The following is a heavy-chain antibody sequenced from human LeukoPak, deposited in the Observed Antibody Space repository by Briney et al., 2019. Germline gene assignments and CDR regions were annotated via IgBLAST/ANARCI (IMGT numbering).Heavy chain of an antibody. D-gene: IGHD6-19*01. J-gene: IGHJ4*02. Sequence: ASVKVSCKVSGCTLTELSMHWVRQAPGKGLEWMGGFDPEDGETIYAQKFQGRVTMTEDTSTDTAYMELSSLRSEDTAVYYCATSPLYSSGWYYFDYWGQGTLVTVSS. CDR1: GCTLTELS. V-gene: IGHV1-24*01. CDR3: ATSPLYSSGWYYFDY. CDR2: FDPEDGET.